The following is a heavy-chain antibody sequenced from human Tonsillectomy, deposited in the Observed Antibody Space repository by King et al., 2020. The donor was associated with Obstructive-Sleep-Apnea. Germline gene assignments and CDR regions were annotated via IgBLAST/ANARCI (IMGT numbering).Heavy chain of an antibody. J-gene: IGHJ4*02. CDR1: GFTFSSYG. D-gene: IGHD5-24*01. CDR3: ARDQVDGYNSHYYFDY. Sequence: VQLVESWGGVVQPGRSLRLSCAASGFTFSSYGMHWVRQAPGKGLEWVAVIWYDGSNKYYADSVKGRFTISRDNSKNTLYLQMNSLRAEDTAVYYCARDQVDGYNSHYYFDYWGQGTLVTVSS. V-gene: IGHV3-33*01. CDR2: IWYDGSNK.